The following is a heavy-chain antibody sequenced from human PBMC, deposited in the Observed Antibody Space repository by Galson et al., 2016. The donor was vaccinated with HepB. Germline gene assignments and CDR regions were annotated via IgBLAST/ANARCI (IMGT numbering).Heavy chain of an antibody. CDR3: SRGLDAYKAGNY. CDR1: GGSFTGYY. CDR2: IHPSGRT. Sequence: SETLSLTCGVNGGSFTGYYCNWFRQPPGMGLEWIGEIHPSGRTSDNPPIGSRFTISLDTSKNHFSLKVDAVTAADTAVYFCSRGLDAYKAGNYWGQGTLVTVAA. V-gene: IGHV4-34*01. D-gene: IGHD5-24*01. J-gene: IGHJ4*02.